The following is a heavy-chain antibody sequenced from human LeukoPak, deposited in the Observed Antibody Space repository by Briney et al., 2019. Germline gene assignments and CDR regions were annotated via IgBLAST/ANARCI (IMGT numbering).Heavy chain of an antibody. CDR1: GFXFSDYY. Sequence: GGSLRLSCGASGFXFSDYYMSWIRQAPGKGLEWVSYISSSSSYTNYADSVKGRFTISRGNAKNSLYLQMNSLRAEDTAVYYCARGHKWALDSWGQGTLVTVSS. D-gene: IGHD1-26*01. CDR3: ARGHKWALDS. CDR2: ISSSSSYT. J-gene: IGHJ4*02. V-gene: IGHV3-11*06.